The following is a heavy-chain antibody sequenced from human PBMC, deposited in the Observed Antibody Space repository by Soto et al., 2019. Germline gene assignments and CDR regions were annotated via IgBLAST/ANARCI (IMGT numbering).Heavy chain of an antibody. V-gene: IGHV3-7*01. CDR3: ARFGSSWNFDY. J-gene: IGHJ4*02. D-gene: IGHD6-13*01. CDR1: GFTFSSYW. Sequence: GGSLRLSCAASGFTFSSYWMSWVRQAPGKGLEWVANIKQDGSERYYVDSVKGRFTISRDNAKNSLYLQMNSLRAEDTAVFYCARFGSSWNFDYWAQGTLVTVSS. CDR2: IKQDGSER.